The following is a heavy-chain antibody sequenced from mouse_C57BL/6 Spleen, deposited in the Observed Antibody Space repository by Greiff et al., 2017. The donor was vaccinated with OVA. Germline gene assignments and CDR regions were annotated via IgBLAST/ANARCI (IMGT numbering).Heavy chain of an antibody. D-gene: IGHD1-1*01. Sequence: EVQLQQSGPVLVKPGASVKMSCKASGYTFTDYYMNWVKQSHGKSLEWIGVINPYNGGTSYNQKFKGKATLTVDKSSSTAYMELNSLTSEDSAVYYCARRHGSSSYARDYWGQGTSVTVSS. J-gene: IGHJ4*01. CDR1: GYTFTDYY. CDR3: ARRHGSSSYARDY. CDR2: INPYNGGT. V-gene: IGHV1-19*01.